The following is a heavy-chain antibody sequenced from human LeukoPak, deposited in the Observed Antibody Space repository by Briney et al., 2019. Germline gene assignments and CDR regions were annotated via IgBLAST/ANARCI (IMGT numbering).Heavy chain of an antibody. D-gene: IGHD3-22*01. J-gene: IGHJ4*02. V-gene: IGHV1-69*13. CDR2: IIPIFGTA. CDR1: GGTFSSYA. Sequence: ASVTVSCTASGGTFSSYAISWVRQAPGQGLEWMGGIIPIFGTANYAQKFQGRVTITADESTSTAYMELSSLRSEDTAVYYCASAYDSSGYYYCGYWGQGTLVAVSS. CDR3: ASAYDSSGYYYCGY.